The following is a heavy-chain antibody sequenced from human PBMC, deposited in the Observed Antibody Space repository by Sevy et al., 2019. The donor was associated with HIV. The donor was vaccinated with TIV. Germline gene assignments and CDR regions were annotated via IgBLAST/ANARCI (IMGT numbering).Heavy chain of an antibody. CDR3: ARDSKGGLDV. CDR2: IKLDGDEK. J-gene: IGHJ6*02. D-gene: IGHD4-4*01. Sequence: GGSLRLSCTASGFSFRSYWMTWVRQAPGMGLGWVANIKLDGDEKYYVESLKGRFTISRDNVKNSLYLQMNNLRAEDTAVYYCARDSKGGLDVWGQGTTVTVSS. V-gene: IGHV3-7*01. CDR1: GFSFRSYW.